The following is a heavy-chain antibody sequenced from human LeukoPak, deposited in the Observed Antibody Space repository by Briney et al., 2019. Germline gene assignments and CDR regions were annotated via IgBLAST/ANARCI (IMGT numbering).Heavy chain of an antibody. V-gene: IGHV3-74*01. Sequence: PGRSLRLSCAASGFTFSSYGMHWVRQPPGKGLVWVSRINSDGSSTTYADSVKGRFTISRDNAKNTLYLHMNSLRAEDTAIYYCARALGSVADFWGQGTMVTVSS. CDR1: GFTFSSYG. D-gene: IGHD6-6*01. CDR3: ARALGSVADF. J-gene: IGHJ4*02. CDR2: INSDGSST.